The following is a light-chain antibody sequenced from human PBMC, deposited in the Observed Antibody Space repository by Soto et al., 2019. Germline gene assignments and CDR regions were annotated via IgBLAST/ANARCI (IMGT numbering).Light chain of an antibody. V-gene: IGKV3D-15*01. Sequence: IVMTQSPATLSVSPGETATLSCRASQGISRTLAWYQLKPGQAPRLLIYGASSRATGIPDRFSGSGSGTDFTLTITSLQPEDFATYYCLQVNSFPLSFGGGTKVDI. CDR1: QGISRT. CDR2: GAS. CDR3: LQVNSFPLS. J-gene: IGKJ4*01.